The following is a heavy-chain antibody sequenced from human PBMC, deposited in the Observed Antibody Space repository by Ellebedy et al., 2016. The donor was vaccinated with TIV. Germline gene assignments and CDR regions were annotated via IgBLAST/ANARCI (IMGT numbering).Heavy chain of an antibody. CDR1: GFTVNSNY. J-gene: IGHJ3*02. CDR2: LYTDGST. D-gene: IGHD1-7*01. V-gene: IGHV3-66*01. CDR3: ATENFIDVDLKVWGVFDI. Sequence: GESLKISCAASGFTVNSNYMSWVRHAPGKGLEWVSTLYTDGSTLYADSVRARFTISRDTSNNTLNLQINGLRAEDTAVYFCATENFIDVDLKVWGVFDIWGQGTMVAVSS.